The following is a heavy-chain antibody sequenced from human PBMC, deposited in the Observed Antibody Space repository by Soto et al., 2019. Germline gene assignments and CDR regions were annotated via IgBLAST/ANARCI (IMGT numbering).Heavy chain of an antibody. CDR3: ARGGPHYDSSGYPAY. D-gene: IGHD3-22*01. V-gene: IGHV5-10-1*01. CDR1: GYSFTSYW. CDR2: IDPSDSYT. Sequence: GESLKISCKGSGYSFTSYWISWVRQMPGKGLEWMGRIDPSDSYTNYSPSFQGHVTLSADKSISTAYLQWSSLKASDTAMYYCARGGPHYDSSGYPAYWGQGTLVTVS. J-gene: IGHJ4*02.